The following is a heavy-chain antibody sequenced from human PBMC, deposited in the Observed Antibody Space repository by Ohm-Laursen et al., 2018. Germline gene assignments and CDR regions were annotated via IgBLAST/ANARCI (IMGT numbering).Heavy chain of an antibody. CDR3: AREDPYGSGSFDH. J-gene: IGHJ4*02. CDR1: GFTFNMYE. Sequence: GSLRLSCAASGFTFNMYEMNWIRQAPGKGLEWVSYIDRSGSSVYYGDSVKGRFTISRDNVKKSLFLQMNGLRVEDTAVYYCAREDPYGSGSFDHWGQGTLVTVSS. D-gene: IGHD3-10*01. V-gene: IGHV3-48*03. CDR2: IDRSGSSV.